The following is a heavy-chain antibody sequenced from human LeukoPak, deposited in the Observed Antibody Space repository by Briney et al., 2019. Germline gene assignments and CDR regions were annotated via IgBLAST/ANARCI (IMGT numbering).Heavy chain of an antibody. J-gene: IGHJ1*01. CDR3: ARHYRVRVYAMRHAEYCQH. CDR1: GGSISSYY. Sequence: PSGTLSLTCTVSGGSISSYYWSWVRQPPGKGLEWIGYICYSRSNNYNPSLKSRLTISVDTSKNQFSLKLSSVTAADTAVYYCARHYRVRVYAMRHAEYCQHWGQGTLVTVSS. V-gene: IGHV4-59*08. CDR2: ICYSRSN. D-gene: IGHD2-8*01.